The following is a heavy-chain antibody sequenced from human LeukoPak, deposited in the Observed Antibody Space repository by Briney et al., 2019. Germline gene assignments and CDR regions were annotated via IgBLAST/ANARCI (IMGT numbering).Heavy chain of an antibody. D-gene: IGHD6-13*01. CDR3: ARHKYTSSWRFDT. CDR2: FYYSGST. Sequence: PSETLSLTCTVSGGSISSYYWSWIRQPPGKGLEWIGDFYYSGSTNYNPSLKSRVTISVDTSKNQFSLKLSSVTATDTAIYYCARHKYTSSWRFDTWGQGTLVTVSS. V-gene: IGHV4-59*08. CDR1: GGSISSYY. J-gene: IGHJ5*02.